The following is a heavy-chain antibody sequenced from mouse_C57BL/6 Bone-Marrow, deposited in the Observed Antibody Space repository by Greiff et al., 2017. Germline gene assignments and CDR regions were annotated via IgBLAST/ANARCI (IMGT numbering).Heavy chain of an antibody. CDR2: INPRSGNT. J-gene: IGHJ4*01. CDR3: ARSDRRGAMDY. V-gene: IGHV1-81*01. CDR1: GYTFTSYG. Sequence: QVQLMQSGADLARPGASVKLSCKASGYTFTSYGISWVQQSTGQGLEWIGEINPRSGNTYYNETFKGKATLTADNSTSTAYMELRSLTSEDSAVYFCARSDRRGAMDYWGQGTSVTVSS.